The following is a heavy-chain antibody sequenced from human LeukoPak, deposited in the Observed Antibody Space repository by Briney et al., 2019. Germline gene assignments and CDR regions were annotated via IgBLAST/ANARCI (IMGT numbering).Heavy chain of an antibody. CDR1: GFTFSTYS. J-gene: IGHJ4*02. V-gene: IGHV3-48*01. CDR3: AKDRVAG. D-gene: IGHD2-15*01. Sequence: GGSLRLSCAASGFTFSTYSMNWVRQAPGKGLEWISFIRHDSSDIYYADSVKGRFTISRDNAKNSLYLQMNSLRAEDTAVYYCAKDRVAGWGQGTLVTVSS. CDR2: IRHDSSDI.